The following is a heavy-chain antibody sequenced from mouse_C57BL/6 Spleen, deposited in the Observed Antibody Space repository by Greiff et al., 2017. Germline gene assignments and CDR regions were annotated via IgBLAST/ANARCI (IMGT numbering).Heavy chain of an antibody. CDR2: INPGSGGT. CDR3: ARSRAGTGAMDY. V-gene: IGHV1-54*01. Sequence: VQLQQSGAELVRPGPSVKVSCKASGYAFTNYLIEWVEQRPGQGLEWIGVINPGSGGTNYNEKFKGKATLTEDKSSSTAYMQRSSLTSEDSAVYFCARSRAGTGAMDYWGQGTSVTVSS. CDR1: GYAFTNYL. D-gene: IGHD3-3*01. J-gene: IGHJ4*01.